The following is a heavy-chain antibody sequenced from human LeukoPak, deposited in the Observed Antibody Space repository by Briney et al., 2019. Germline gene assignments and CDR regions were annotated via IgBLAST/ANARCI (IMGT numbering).Heavy chain of an antibody. J-gene: IGHJ4*02. V-gene: IGHV3-48*03. CDR3: ARTDLWSGYHRGYFDY. CDR2: ISSSGGNI. CDR1: GFTFSNYE. Sequence: PGGSLRLSCAAGGFTFSNYEMNWVRQAPGKGLEWISYISSSGGNIHYADSLKGRFTISRDNAKNSLYLQMNSLRAEDTAVYYCARTDLWSGYHRGYFDYWGQGTLVTVSS. D-gene: IGHD3-3*01.